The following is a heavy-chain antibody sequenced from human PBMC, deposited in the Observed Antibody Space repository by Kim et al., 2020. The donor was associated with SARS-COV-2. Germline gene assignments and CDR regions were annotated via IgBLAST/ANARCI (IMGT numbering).Heavy chain of an antibody. CDR3: ARSGWGTAMVTGVDY. CDR2: INPNSGGT. CDR1: GYTFTGYY. V-gene: IGHV1-2*06. J-gene: IGHJ4*02. D-gene: IGHD5-18*01. Sequence: ASVKVSCKASGYTFTGYYMHWVRQAPGQGLEWMGRINPNSGGTNYAQKFQGRVTMTRDTSISTAYMELSRLRSDDTAVYYCARSGWGTAMVTGVDYWGQGTLVTVSS.